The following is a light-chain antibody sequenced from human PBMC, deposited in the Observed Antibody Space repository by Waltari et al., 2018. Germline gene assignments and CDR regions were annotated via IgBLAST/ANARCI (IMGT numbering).Light chain of an antibody. CDR2: STD. CDR1: SGSVSTNYY. Sequence: QTVVTQEPSFSVSPGGTVTLTCGLSSGSVSTNYYTSWYHQTPGQAPRPLIYSTDTRSSGVPDRFSGSILGNKAVRTITGAQAHDEADYHCVLYMGGAVLFGGGTKLTVL. J-gene: IGLJ3*02. V-gene: IGLV8-61*01. CDR3: VLYMGGAVL.